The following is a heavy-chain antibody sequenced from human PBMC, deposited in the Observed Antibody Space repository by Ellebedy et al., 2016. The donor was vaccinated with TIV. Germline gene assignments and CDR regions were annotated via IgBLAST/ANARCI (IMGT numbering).Heavy chain of an antibody. Sequence: GGSLRLSCAASGFTFSNYWMSWVRQAPGKGLEWVANIKQDGSERYYVDSVKGRFAISRDNAKKSLYLQMNSLSDEDTAVYYCARDQWLGRAYYFDNWGQGTLVTVSS. CDR2: IKQDGSER. J-gene: IGHJ4*02. CDR3: ARDQWLGRAYYFDN. CDR1: GFTFSNYW. D-gene: IGHD6-19*01. V-gene: IGHV3-7*01.